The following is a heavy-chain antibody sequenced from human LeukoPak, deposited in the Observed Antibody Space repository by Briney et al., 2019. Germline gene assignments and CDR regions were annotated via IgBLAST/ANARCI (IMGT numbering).Heavy chain of an antibody. CDR2: INYSGST. V-gene: IGHV4-39*01. J-gene: IGHJ5*02. D-gene: IGHD2-2*02. CDR1: GGSIFRGLSY. CDR3: ARQYSSSSSCYIDA. Sequence: SETLSLTCSVSGGSIFRGLSYWGWIRQPPGKGLEWMGKINYSGSTYYTPSLKSRVTIFVNTSKNQFSLNLSSVTAADTAVYYCARQYSSSSSCYIDAWGQGTLVTVSS.